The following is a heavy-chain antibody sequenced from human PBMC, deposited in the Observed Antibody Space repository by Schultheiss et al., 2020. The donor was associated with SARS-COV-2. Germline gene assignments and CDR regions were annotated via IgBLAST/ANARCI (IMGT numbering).Heavy chain of an antibody. D-gene: IGHD3-10*01. J-gene: IGHJ3*02. Sequence: SLRLSCAASGFTFSSYAMHWVRQAPGKGLEWVAVISYDGSNKYYADSVKGRFTISRDNSKNTLYLQMNSLRAEDTAVYYCAKSERLLWFGELWADAFDIWGQGTMVTVSS. V-gene: IGHV3-30*01. CDR1: GFTFSSYA. CDR3: AKSERLLWFGELWADAFDI. CDR2: ISYDGSNK.